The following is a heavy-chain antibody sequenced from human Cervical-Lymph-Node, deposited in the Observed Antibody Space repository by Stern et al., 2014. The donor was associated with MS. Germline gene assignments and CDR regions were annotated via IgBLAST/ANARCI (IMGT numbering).Heavy chain of an antibody. J-gene: IGHJ3*02. CDR2: IYNSRTT. CDR3: ARGSGYSYGPLDAFDI. V-gene: IGHV4-31*03. D-gene: IGHD5-18*01. CDR1: GGSIRSGGYY. Sequence: QMQLVQSGPGLVKPSQTLSLTCTVSGGSIRSGGYYWSWIRQHPGKGLEWIGNIYNSRTTYYNPSLKSRVTISGDTSKNQLSLKVTYVTAADTAVYYCARGSGYSYGPLDAFDIWGQGTMVTVSS.